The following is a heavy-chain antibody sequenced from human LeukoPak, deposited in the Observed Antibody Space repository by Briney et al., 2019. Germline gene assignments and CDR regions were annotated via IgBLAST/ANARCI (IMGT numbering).Heavy chain of an antibody. Sequence: SQTLSLTCTVSGGSINSNSHFWDWIRQSPGKVLEWIRTIYYSGSTYYSPSLKSRVTISVDTSKNQFSLELNSVTAADTAVYYCARHLEYISSWKGYYFDYWGQGTLVTVSS. CDR2: IYYSGST. J-gene: IGHJ4*02. CDR1: GGSINSNSHF. CDR3: ARHLEYISSWKGYYFDY. D-gene: IGHD6-13*01. V-gene: IGHV4-39*01.